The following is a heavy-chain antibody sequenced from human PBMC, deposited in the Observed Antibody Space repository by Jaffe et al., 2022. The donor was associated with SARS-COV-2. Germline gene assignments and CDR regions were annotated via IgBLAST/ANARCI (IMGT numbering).Heavy chain of an antibody. CDR3: ARYPVYDFWSGYYAETQNDAFDI. CDR2: ISSSSSYT. J-gene: IGHJ3*02. CDR1: GFTFSDYY. Sequence: QVQLVESGGGLVKPGGSLRLSCAASGFTFSDYYMSWIRQAPGKGLEWVSYISSSSSYTNYADSVKGRFTISRDNAKNSLYLQMNSLRAEDTAVYYCARYPVYDFWSGYYAETQNDAFDIWGQGTMVTVSS. D-gene: IGHD3-3*01. V-gene: IGHV3-11*06.